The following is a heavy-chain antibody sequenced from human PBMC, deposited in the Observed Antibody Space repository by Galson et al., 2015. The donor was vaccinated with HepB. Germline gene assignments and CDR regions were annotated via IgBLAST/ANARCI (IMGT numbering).Heavy chain of an antibody. V-gene: IGHV6-1*01. Sequence: CAISGDSVSSNSAAWNWIRQSPSRGLEWLGRTYYRSKWYNDYAVSVKSRTTINPDTSKNQFSLQLNSVTPEDTAVYYCAREGYSGADYSSGPLFDYWGQGTLVTVSS. CDR3: AREGYSGADYSSGPLFDY. D-gene: IGHD6-19*01. CDR2: TYYRSKWYN. J-gene: IGHJ4*02. CDR1: GDSVSSNSAA.